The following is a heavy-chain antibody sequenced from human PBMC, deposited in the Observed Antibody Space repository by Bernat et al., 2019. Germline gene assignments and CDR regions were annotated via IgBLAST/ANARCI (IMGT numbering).Heavy chain of an antibody. V-gene: IGHV3-7*03. CDR2: ISSDKSAQ. CDR1: GFNFNDYW. J-gene: IGHJ4*02. D-gene: IGHD5-12*01. Sequence: EVQMVESGGKLVQPGGSLRLACVVSGFNFNDYWMTWVRQAPGTGLEWVATISSDKSAQHYEDSVKGRFIISRDNAEYSLYLQMNSLGAEDTAVYYCTKNSGYYRLDHWGQGALVTVSS. CDR3: TKNSGYYRLDH.